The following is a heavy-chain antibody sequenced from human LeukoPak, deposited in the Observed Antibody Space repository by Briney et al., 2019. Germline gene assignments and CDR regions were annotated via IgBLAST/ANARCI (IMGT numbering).Heavy chain of an antibody. CDR3: ARQGPSVVGPIHGWFDP. CDR2: IYYSGST. J-gene: IGHJ5*02. D-gene: IGHD1-26*01. Sequence: SSQTLSLTCTVSGGSIGSGSYFWSWIRQPPGKGLEWIGYIYYSGSTNYNPSLKSRVTISVDTSKNQFSLKLSSVTAADTAVYYCARQGPSVVGPIHGWFDPWGQGTLVTVSS. CDR1: GGSIGSGSYF. V-gene: IGHV4-61*01.